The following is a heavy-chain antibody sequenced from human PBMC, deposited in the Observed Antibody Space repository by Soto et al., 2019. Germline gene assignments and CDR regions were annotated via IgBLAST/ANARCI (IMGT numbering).Heavy chain of an antibody. J-gene: IGHJ6*02. CDR3: ARDGGVASVYGMDV. CDR2: INPNSGGT. V-gene: IGHV1-2*02. Sequence: QVHLVQSGAEVKRPGASVKVSCKASGYTLTDYYIHWVRQAPGQGLEWLGWINPNSGGTNYAPKFRGRVTLSRDTSISSSYLALGRLTTDDTAVYYCARDGGVASVYGMDVWGQGTTVTVSS. D-gene: IGHD5-12*01. CDR1: GYTLTDYY.